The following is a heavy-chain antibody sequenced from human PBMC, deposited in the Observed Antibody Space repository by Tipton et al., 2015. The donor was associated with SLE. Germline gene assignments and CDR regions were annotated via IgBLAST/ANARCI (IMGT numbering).Heavy chain of an antibody. V-gene: IGHV3-33*06. D-gene: IGHD3-22*01. J-gene: IGHJ4*02. CDR3: AKDIDSSGYEVADY. CDR2: IWYDGSRE. Sequence: SLRLSCAASGFTFSDFEMNWVRQAPGKGLEWVAVIWYDGSREYYADSVKGRFTISRDNSKNTLYLQMNSLRAEDTAVYYCAKDIDSSGYEVADYWGQGTLVTVSS. CDR1: GFTFSDFE.